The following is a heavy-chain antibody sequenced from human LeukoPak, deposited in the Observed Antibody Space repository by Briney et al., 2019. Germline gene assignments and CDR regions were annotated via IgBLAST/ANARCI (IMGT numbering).Heavy chain of an antibody. V-gene: IGHV1-2*02. J-gene: IGHJ4*02. CDR2: INPHSGGT. CDR1: GFTFTGYY. D-gene: IGHD2-21*02. CDR3: VREGNELLSKNFDY. Sequence: ASVKVSCKASGFTFTGYYIHWVRQAPGQGLEWMGYINPHSGGTNSPQKFQGRVTMTTDTSISAAYMELSSLISDDTAMYYCVREGNELLSKNFDYWGQGTLVAVSS.